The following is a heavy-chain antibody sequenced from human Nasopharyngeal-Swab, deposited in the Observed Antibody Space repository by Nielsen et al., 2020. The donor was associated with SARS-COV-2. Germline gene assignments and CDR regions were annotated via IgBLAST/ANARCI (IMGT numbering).Heavy chain of an antibody. Sequence: GESLKISCAASGFTVSSNYMSWVRQAPGKGLEWVSVIYSGGSTYYADSVKGRFTISRDNSKNTLYLQMNSLRAEDTAVYYCARDNAGSGSYYGAIGFDYWGQGTLVTVSS. CDR3: ARDNAGSGSYYGAIGFDY. D-gene: IGHD3-10*01. CDR2: IYSGGST. V-gene: IGHV3-53*05. CDR1: GFTVSSNY. J-gene: IGHJ4*02.